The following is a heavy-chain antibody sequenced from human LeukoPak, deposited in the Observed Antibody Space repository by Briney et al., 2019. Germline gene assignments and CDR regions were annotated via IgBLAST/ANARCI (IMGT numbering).Heavy chain of an antibody. CDR3: AREDGYYYYMDV. CDR1: GDSISSGDYY. Sequence: PSETLSLTCTVSGDSISSGDYYWSWIRQPAGKGLEWIGRISSSGSTNYNPSLKSRVTISVDTSKNQFSLKLSSVTAADTAVYYCAREDGYYYYMDVWGKGTTVTISS. CDR2: ISSSGST. V-gene: IGHV4-61*02. D-gene: IGHD5-24*01. J-gene: IGHJ6*03.